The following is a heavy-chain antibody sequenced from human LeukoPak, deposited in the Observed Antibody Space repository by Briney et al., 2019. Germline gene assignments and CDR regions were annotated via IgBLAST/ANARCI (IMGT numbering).Heavy chain of an antibody. Sequence: LSLTCTVSGGSISSYYWSWVRQAPGKGLEWVGFIRSKAYGGTTEYAASVKGRFTISRDDSKSIAYLQMNSLKTEDAAVYYCTRDSVDYDILTGYYGYYYYGMDVWGKGTTVTVSS. CDR1: GGSISSYY. V-gene: IGHV3-49*04. CDR2: IRSKAYGGTT. J-gene: IGHJ6*04. D-gene: IGHD3-9*01. CDR3: TRDSVDYDILTGYYGYYYYGMDV.